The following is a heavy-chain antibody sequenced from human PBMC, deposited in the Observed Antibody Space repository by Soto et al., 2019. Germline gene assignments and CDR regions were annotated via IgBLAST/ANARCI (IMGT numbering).Heavy chain of an antibody. D-gene: IGHD3-22*01. CDR1: GFTFSSYG. J-gene: IGHJ4*02. CDR2: ISYDGSNK. CDR3: AKEKSSGYLGFDY. V-gene: IGHV3-30*18. Sequence: QVQLVESGGGVVQPGRSLRLSCAASGFTFSSYGMHWVRQAPGKGLEWVAVISYDGSNKYYADSVKGRFTISRDNSKNTLYLQMNSLRAEDTAVYYCAKEKSSGYLGFDYWGQGTLVTVSS.